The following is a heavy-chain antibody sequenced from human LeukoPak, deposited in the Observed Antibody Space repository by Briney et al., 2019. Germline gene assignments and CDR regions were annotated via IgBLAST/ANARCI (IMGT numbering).Heavy chain of an antibody. D-gene: IGHD3-22*01. CDR3: ARAWEVGITMIVPSGY. CDR1: GGSISSGSYY. Sequence: SETLSLTCTVSGGSISSGSYYWSWVRQPAGKGLGWIGRIYTSGSTNYNPSLKSRVTISVDTSKNQFSLKLSSVTAADTAVYYCARAWEVGITMIVPSGYWGQGTLVTVSS. J-gene: IGHJ4*02. CDR2: IYTSGST. V-gene: IGHV4-61*02.